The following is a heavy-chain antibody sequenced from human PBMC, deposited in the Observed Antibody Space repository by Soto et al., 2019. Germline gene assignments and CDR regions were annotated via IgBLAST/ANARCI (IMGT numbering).Heavy chain of an antibody. D-gene: IGHD3-22*01. CDR1: GYKFTSYW. CDR3: ARKDKSGYFNWFDP. V-gene: IGHV5-51*01. Sequence: GAALKISWGTCGYKFTSYWIAWVRAMPDKVLEWRGIIFPSDADTRYSPSFEGQVTISADRSTSTVFLQWASLKASDTAVYFCARKDKSGYFNWFDPWGQGTLVTVSS. CDR2: IFPSDADT. J-gene: IGHJ5*02.